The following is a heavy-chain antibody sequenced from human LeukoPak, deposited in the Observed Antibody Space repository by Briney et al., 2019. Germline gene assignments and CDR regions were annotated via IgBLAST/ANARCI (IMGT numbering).Heavy chain of an antibody. D-gene: IGHD6-19*01. Sequence: PGGSLRLFCAASGFTFDDYAMHWVRQAPGKGLEWVPGISWNSGSIGYADSVKGRFTISRDNAKNSLYLQMNSLRAEDTALYYCAKDRLSGLSNWFDPWGQGTLVTVSS. CDR1: GFTFDDYA. V-gene: IGHV3-9*01. CDR3: AKDRLSGLSNWFDP. J-gene: IGHJ5*02. CDR2: ISWNSGSI.